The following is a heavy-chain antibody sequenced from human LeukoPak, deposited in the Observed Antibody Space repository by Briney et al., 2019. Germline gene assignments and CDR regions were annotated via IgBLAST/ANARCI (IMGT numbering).Heavy chain of an antibody. D-gene: IGHD3-10*01. CDR2: IRYDGSNK. CDR3: AKDWGDYYGSGSYPLNYSDY. V-gene: IGHV3-30*02. CDR1: GFTFSSYG. J-gene: IGHJ4*02. Sequence: GGSLRLSCAASGFTFSSYGMHWVRQAPGKGLEWVAFIRYDGSNKYYADSVKGRFTISRDNSKNTLYLQMNGLRAEDTAVYYCAKDWGDYYGSGSYPLNYSDYWGQGTLVTVSS.